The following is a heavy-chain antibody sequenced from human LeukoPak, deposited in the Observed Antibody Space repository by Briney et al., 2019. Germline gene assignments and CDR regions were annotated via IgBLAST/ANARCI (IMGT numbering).Heavy chain of an antibody. CDR2: IHHSGST. V-gene: IGHV4-4*02. Sequence: SGTLSLTCAVSGGSISSSNWWSWVRQPPGKGLEWIGEIHHSGSTNYNPSLKSRVTTSLDKSKNQFSLKLSSVTAADTAVYHCAKDNGGWTFDYWGQGTLVTVSS. D-gene: IGHD2-8*01. CDR3: AKDNGGWTFDY. CDR1: GGSISSSNW. J-gene: IGHJ4*02.